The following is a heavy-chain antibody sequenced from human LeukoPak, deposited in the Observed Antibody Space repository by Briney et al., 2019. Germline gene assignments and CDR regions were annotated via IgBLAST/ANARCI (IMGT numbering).Heavy chain of an antibody. CDR1: GGTFSSYA. D-gene: IGHD3-22*01. Sequence: SSVKVSCKASGGTFSSYAISWVRQAPGQGLEWMGWSIPIFGTANYAQKFQGRVTITTDESTSTAYMELSSLRSEDRAVYYCARGRPSGSYYYDSSGYPYYFDYWGQGPLVTVSS. V-gene: IGHV1-69*05. CDR3: ARGRPSGSYYYDSSGYPYYFDY. J-gene: IGHJ4*02. CDR2: SIPIFGTA.